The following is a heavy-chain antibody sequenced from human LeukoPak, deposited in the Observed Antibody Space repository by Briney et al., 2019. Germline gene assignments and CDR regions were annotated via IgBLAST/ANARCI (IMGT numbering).Heavy chain of an antibody. CDR3: AILDCSADTCYNY. D-gene: IGHD3-16*01. Sequence: SETLSLTCIVSGDSISRDFWSWIRQSPGKGLEWIGYINYNGTTDYNPSLKSRLTISVDTSRNYVFLKLRSLTAADTAVYYCAILDCSADTCYNYWALGTHVTVSS. J-gene: IGHJ4*02. V-gene: IGHV4-59*08. CDR2: INYNGTT. CDR1: GDSISRDF.